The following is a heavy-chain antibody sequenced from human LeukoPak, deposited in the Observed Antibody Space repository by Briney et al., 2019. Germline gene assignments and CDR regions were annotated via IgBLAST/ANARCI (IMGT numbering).Heavy chain of an antibody. CDR1: GFTFSTYG. CDR3: ARASGPFDY. V-gene: IGHV3-33*01. CDR2: IWNDGSNK. Sequence: GGSLRLSCAASGFTFSTYGIHWVRQAPGKGLEWVAVIWNDGSNKFYADSVKGRFTISRDNSKNTLYLQTNSLRAEDTAVYYCARASGPFDYWGQGALVTVSS. J-gene: IGHJ4*02.